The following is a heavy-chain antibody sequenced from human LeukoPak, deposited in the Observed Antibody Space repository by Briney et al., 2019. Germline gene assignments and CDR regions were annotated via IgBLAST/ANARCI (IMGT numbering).Heavy chain of an antibody. CDR2: ISYDGNNQ. J-gene: IGHJ4*02. V-gene: IGHV3-30*18. CDR3: AKTQSSGWYTLSDY. CDR1: GFTFSSDA. D-gene: IGHD6-19*01. Sequence: GGSLRLSCAASGFTFSSDAMHWVRQAPGKGLEWVAVISYDGNNQYYADSVKGRFTISRDNSKNTLYLQMNSLRGEDTAVYYCAKTQSSGWYTLSDYWGQGTLVTVSS.